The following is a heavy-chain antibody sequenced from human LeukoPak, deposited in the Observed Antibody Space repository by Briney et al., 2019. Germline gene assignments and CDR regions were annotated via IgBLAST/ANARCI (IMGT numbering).Heavy chain of an antibody. V-gene: IGHV3-53*01. CDR3: AKQLYSSGWGPFDY. CDR2: VYMGGTT. J-gene: IGHJ4*02. Sequence: GGSLRLSCAASGFTVSTNYMNWVRQAPGKGLEWVSVVYMGGTTYYADSVKGRFTISRDNSKNTLYLQMNSLRAEDTAVYYCAKQLYSSGWGPFDYWGQGTLVTVSS. CDR1: GFTVSTNY. D-gene: IGHD6-19*01.